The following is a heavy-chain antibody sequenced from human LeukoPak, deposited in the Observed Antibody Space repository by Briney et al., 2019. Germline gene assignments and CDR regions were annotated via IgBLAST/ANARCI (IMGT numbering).Heavy chain of an antibody. Sequence: GGSLRLSCAASGFTFSSYWMSWVRQAPGKGLEWVANIKQDGSEKYYVDSVKGRFTISRDNAKNSLYLQMNNLRAEDTAVYYCAKASTTGNPRGAIDYWGQGTLVTVSS. CDR3: AKASTTGNPRGAIDY. J-gene: IGHJ4*02. D-gene: IGHD4-17*01. V-gene: IGHV3-7*01. CDR1: GFTFSSYW. CDR2: IKQDGSEK.